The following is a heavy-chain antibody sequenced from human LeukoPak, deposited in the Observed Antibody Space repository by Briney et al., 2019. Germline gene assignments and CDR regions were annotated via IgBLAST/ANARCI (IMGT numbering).Heavy chain of an antibody. Sequence: GGSLRLSCAASGFTFSSYSMNWVRRAPGKGLEWVSSISSSSSYIYYADSVKGRFTISRDNAKNSLYLQMNSLRAEDTAVYYCARGGAVAADYWGQGTLVTVSS. J-gene: IGHJ4*02. D-gene: IGHD6-19*01. CDR2: ISSSSSYI. V-gene: IGHV3-21*01. CDR1: GFTFSSYS. CDR3: ARGGAVAADY.